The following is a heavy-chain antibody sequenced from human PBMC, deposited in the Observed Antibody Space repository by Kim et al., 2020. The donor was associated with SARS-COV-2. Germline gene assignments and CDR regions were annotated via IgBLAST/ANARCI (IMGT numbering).Heavy chain of an antibody. V-gene: IGHV1-18*01. D-gene: IGHD3-16*01. CDR1: GYTFTSYG. J-gene: IGHJ6*02. Sequence: ASVKVSCKASGYTFTSYGISWVRQAPGQGLEWMGWISAYNGNTNYAQKLQGRVTMTTDTSTSTAYMELRSLRSDDTAVYYCARDGGAGHYDYVWGSFHPPDAVMDVWGQGTTVTVSS. CDR2: ISAYNGNT. CDR3: ARDGGAGHYDYVWGSFHPPDAVMDV.